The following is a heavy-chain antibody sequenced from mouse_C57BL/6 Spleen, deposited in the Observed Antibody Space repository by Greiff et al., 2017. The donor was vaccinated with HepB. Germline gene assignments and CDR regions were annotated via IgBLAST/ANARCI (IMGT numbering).Heavy chain of an antibody. CDR2: IHPNSGST. CDR3: ATPNWEGFAY. Sequence: VQLQQSGAELVKPGASVKLSCKASGYTFTSYWMHWVKQRPGQGLEWIGMIHPNSGSTNYNEKFKSKATLTVDKSSSTAYMQLSSLTSEDSAVYYCATPNWEGFAYGGQGTLVTVSA. J-gene: IGHJ3*01. D-gene: IGHD4-1*01. V-gene: IGHV1-64*01. CDR1: GYTFTSYW.